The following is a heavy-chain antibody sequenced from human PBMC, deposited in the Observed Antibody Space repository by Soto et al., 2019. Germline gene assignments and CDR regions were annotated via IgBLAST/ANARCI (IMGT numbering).Heavy chain of an antibody. J-gene: IGHJ1*01. Sequence: SVKVSCRASGYTFTSYAMHWVRQAPGQRLEWMGWINAGNGNTRYSQKFQGRVTITRDTSASTAYMELSSLRSEDTAVYYCARGSHYSFFAEYFQHWGQGTLVTVSS. CDR2: INAGNGNT. CDR3: ARGSHYSFFAEYFQH. D-gene: IGHD4-4*01. V-gene: IGHV1-3*01. CDR1: GYTFTSYA.